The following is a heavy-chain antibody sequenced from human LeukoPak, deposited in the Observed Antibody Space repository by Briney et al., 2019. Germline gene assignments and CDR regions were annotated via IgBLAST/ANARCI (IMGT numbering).Heavy chain of an antibody. J-gene: IGHJ5*02. CDR3: ARVTPTYPRDYGDYVWTTETSNLAFDP. V-gene: IGHV4-34*01. Sequence: SETLSLTCAVYGGSFSGYYWSWIRQPPGKGLEWIGEINHSGSTNYNPSLKSRVTISVDTSKNQFSLKLSSVTAADTAVYYCARVTPTYPRDYGDYVWTTETSNLAFDPWGQGTLVTVSS. CDR1: GGSFSGYY. CDR2: INHSGST. D-gene: IGHD4-17*01.